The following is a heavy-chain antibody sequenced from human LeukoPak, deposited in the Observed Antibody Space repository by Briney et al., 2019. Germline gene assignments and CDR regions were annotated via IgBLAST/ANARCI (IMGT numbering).Heavy chain of an antibody. CDR3: ASQVAGYGMDV. Sequence: PSETLSLTCTVSGGSISSSSYYWGWIRQPTGKGLEWIGSIYYSGSTYYNPSLKSRVTISVDTSKNQFSLKLSSVTAADTAVYYCASQVAGYGMDVWGQGTTVTVSS. J-gene: IGHJ6*02. CDR1: GGSISSSSYY. D-gene: IGHD6-19*01. CDR2: IYYSGST. V-gene: IGHV4-39*01.